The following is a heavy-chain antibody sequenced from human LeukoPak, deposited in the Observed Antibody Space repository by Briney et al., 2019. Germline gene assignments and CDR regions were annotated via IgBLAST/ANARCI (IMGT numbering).Heavy chain of an antibody. CDR1: GFTFSSYS. CDR3: ARDVLGDDILTGYYRY. D-gene: IGHD3-9*01. Sequence: PGGSLRLSCAASGFTFSSYSMNRVRQTPGKGLEWVTYISSSSTIYYADSVKGRFTISRDNAKNSLYLQMNSLRDEDTAVYYCARDVLGDDILTGYYRYWGQGTLVTVSS. V-gene: IGHV3-48*02. J-gene: IGHJ4*02. CDR2: ISSSSTI.